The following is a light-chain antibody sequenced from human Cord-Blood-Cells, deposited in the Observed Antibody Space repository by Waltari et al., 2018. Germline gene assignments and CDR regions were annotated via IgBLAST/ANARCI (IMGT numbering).Light chain of an antibody. CDR2: EVS. Sequence: QSALTQPASVSGSPGQSITISCTGTSSDVGSYNLVSWYQQHPGKATKLMIYEVSKRPSGVSNRFSCSKSGNTASLTISGLQAEDEADYYCCSYAGSSTYVFGTGTKVTVL. CDR1: SSDVGSYNL. J-gene: IGLJ1*01. CDR3: CSYAGSSTYV. V-gene: IGLV2-23*02.